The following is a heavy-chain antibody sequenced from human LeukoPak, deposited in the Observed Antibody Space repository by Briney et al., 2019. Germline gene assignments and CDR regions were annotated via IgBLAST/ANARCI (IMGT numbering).Heavy chain of an antibody. CDR3: TKDLGSYYSNSYFRGFDS. D-gene: IGHD5-18*01. CDR1: GFTFDDYT. V-gene: IGHV3-43*01. J-gene: IGHJ4*02. Sequence: PGGSLRPSCAASGFTFDDYTMHWVRQAPGTGLEWVSLITWDGGTTYYADSVKGRFTISRDRSTNSLYLQMNNLRSEDTALYYCTKDLGSYYSNSYFRGFDSWGQGTLVTVSS. CDR2: ITWDGGTT.